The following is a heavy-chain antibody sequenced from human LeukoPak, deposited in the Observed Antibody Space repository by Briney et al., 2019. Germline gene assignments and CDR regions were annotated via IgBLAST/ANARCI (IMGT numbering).Heavy chain of an antibody. V-gene: IGHV4-59*01. D-gene: IGHD2-15*01. CDR2: IYYSGST. Sequence: PSETLSLTCTVSGGSISSYYWSWIRQPPGKGLEWIGYIYYSGSTNYNPSLKSRVTISVDTSKNQFPLKLSSVTAADTAVYYCARDRLRGGEGNWFDPWGQGTLVTVSS. J-gene: IGHJ5*02. CDR1: GGSISSYY. CDR3: ARDRLRGGEGNWFDP.